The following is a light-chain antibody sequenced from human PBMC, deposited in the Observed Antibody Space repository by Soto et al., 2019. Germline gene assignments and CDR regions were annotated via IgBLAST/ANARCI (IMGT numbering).Light chain of an antibody. CDR3: QQYDISPQT. CDR1: QSVSSSY. V-gene: IGKV3-20*01. Sequence: EIVLTQSPGTLSLSPGGRATLSCSVSQSVSSSYLAWYQQKPGQAPRLLIYGASSRATGIPDRFSGSGSGTDFTLTISSVEPEDFAVYYCQQYDISPQTFGQGTKVDIK. CDR2: GAS. J-gene: IGKJ1*01.